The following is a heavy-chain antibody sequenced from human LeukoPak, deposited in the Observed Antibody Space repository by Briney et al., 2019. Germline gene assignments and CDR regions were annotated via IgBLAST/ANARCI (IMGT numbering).Heavy chain of an antibody. CDR2: ISSSSSYI. CDR1: GGSISSYY. D-gene: IGHD1-26*01. J-gene: IGHJ4*02. Sequence: PSETLSLTCTVSGGSISSYYWSWIRQPAGKGLEWVSSISSSSSYIYHADSVKGRFTISRDNAKNSLYLQMNSLRAEDTAVYYCARDGGEWELTDYWGQGTLVTVSS. V-gene: IGHV3-21*01. CDR3: ARDGGEWELTDY.